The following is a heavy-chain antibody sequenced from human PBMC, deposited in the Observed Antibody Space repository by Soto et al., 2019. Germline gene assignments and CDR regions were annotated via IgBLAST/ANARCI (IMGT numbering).Heavy chain of an antibody. D-gene: IGHD3-16*01. CDR2: ISYDGSKK. CDR1: GFTFSSYG. J-gene: IGHJ4*02. V-gene: IGHV3-30*03. Sequence: QVQLVESGGGVVQPGRSLRLSCAASGFTFSSYGMHWVRQAPGKGLEWVAVISYDGSKKYYADSVKGRFTISRDNPKNTLYLQMNSLRAEDTAVYYCATVWGQDRDYWGQGTLVTVSS. CDR3: ATVWGQDRDY.